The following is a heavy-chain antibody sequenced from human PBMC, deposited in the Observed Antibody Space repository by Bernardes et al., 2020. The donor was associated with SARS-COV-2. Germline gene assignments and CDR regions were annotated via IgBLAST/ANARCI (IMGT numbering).Heavy chain of an antibody. CDR3: AKTPGGDSGGYLLY. CDR1: GFTFSNFL. J-gene: IGHJ4*02. V-gene: IGHV3-7*02. CDR2: ISENGGDK. Sequence: GGSLRLSCTASGFTFSNFLMTWVRQAPGKGLEWVATISENGGDKFYVDSVKGRFTVSRDNAKKSLFLYMNNLRAEDTAIYYCAKTPGGDSGGYLLYWGQGTLVNVSS. D-gene: IGHD4-17*01.